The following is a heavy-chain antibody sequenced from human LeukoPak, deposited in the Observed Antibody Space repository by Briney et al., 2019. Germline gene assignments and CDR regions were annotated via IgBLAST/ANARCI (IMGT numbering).Heavy chain of an antibody. CDR3: ARDGGSAAAGELDY. D-gene: IGHD6-13*01. CDR2: INHSGNT. V-gene: IGHV4-34*01. CDR1: GGSFSGYY. Sequence: SETLSLTCAVYGGSFSGYYWSWIRQPPGKGLEWIGEINHSGNTYYNPSLKSRVTISVDTSKNQFSLKVTSVTAADTAVYYCARDGGSAAAGELDYWGQGTLVTASS. J-gene: IGHJ4*02.